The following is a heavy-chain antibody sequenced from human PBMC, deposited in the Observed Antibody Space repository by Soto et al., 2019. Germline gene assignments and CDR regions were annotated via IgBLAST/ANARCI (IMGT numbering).Heavy chain of an antibody. V-gene: IGHV1-18*01. CDR1: GYTFTSYG. CDR2: ISAYNGNT. CDR3: ARADPGIAVAGTRGAEYFQH. J-gene: IGHJ1*01. Sequence: QVQLVQSGAEVKKPGASVKVSCKASGYTFTSYGISWVRQAPGQGLEWMGWISAYNGNTNYAQKLQGRVTMTTDTSTSTAYMELRSLRSDDTAGYYCARADPGIAVAGTRGAEYFQHWGQGTLVTVSS. D-gene: IGHD6-19*01.